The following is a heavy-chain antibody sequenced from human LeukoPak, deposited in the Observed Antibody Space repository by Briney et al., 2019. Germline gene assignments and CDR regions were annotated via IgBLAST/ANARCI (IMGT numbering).Heavy chain of an antibody. CDR3: AKVGGYSYGLLNWFDP. J-gene: IGHJ5*02. Sequence: GGSLRLSCAASGFTFSSYAMSWVRQAPGKGLEWVSAISGSGGSTYYADSVKGRFTISRDNSKNTLYLQMNSLRAEDTAVCYCAKVGGYSYGLLNWFDPWGQGTLVTVSS. CDR1: GFTFSSYA. V-gene: IGHV3-23*01. D-gene: IGHD5-18*01. CDR2: ISGSGGST.